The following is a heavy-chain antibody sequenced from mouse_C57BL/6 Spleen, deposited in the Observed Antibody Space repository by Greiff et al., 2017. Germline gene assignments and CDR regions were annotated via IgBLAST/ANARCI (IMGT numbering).Heavy chain of an antibody. CDR3: ARSETAQARSYAMDY. Sequence: VKQRPGQGLEWIGNIYPSDSETHYNQKFKDKATLTVDKSSSTAYMQLSSLTSEDSAVYYCARSETAQARSYAMDYWGQGTSVTVSS. J-gene: IGHJ4*01. V-gene: IGHV1-61*01. CDR2: IYPSDSET. D-gene: IGHD3-2*02.